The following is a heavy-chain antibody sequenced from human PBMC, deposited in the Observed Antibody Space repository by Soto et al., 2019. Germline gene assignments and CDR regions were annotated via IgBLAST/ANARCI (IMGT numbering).Heavy chain of an antibody. J-gene: IGHJ5*02. CDR2: IIPRFGTT. D-gene: IGHD2-2*01. V-gene: IGHV1-69*06. CDR3: AIAHVAMKTEAGRSGWVDP. Sequence: QVQLVQSGAEVKKPGSSVNVSCKASGGTFKTYVITWVRQAPGQGLEWMGGIIPRFGTTTYAPKFQGRVTSSADKSTNTVYMEMSSLRSDDTAVYYCAIAHVAMKTEAGRSGWVDPWGQGTLVTVSS. CDR1: GGTFKTYV.